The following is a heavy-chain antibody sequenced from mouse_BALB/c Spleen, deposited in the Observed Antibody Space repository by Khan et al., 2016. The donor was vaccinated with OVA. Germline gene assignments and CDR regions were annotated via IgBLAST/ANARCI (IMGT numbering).Heavy chain of an antibody. V-gene: IGHV1-26*01. CDR2: VNPNTGNT. CDR1: GYSFTGYY. Sequence: VQLKQSGPDLVKPGASVKMSCKASGYSFTGYYMNWVKQSHGKSLECIGRVNPNTGNTNYNQKFRGKAILLVDTSSSTAYMELRSLTSEDSAVYYCASGYDFFAYWGQGTLVTVSA. J-gene: IGHJ3*01. D-gene: IGHD2-14*01. CDR3: ASGYDFFAY.